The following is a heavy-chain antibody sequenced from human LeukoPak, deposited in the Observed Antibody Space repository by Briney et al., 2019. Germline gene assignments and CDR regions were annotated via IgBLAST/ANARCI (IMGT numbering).Heavy chain of an antibody. CDR2: IKDSGGST. D-gene: IGHD6-19*01. Sequence: GGSLRLSCAASGFTVSSNYMSWVRQAPGKGLEWVTTIKDSGGSTYYADSVKGRFTISRDNSKNTLYLQMNSLRAEDTAVYYCAKADTSGWYGDYWGQGTLVTVSS. V-gene: IGHV3-53*01. J-gene: IGHJ4*02. CDR1: GFTVSSNY. CDR3: AKADTSGWYGDY.